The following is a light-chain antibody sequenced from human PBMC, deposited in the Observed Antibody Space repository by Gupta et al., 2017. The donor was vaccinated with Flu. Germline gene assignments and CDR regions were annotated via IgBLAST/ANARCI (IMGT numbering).Light chain of an antibody. CDR3: HQTYRLPPT. V-gene: IGKV1-39*01. CDR1: QDIGNY. Sequence: EIQMTQSPSSLSASVGDRVTIPCRASQDIGNYLNWYQKKPGKAPKLLIYDASRLERGVPSRFSGSGSETDFTLTISTRQPEDFATYYCHQTYRLPPTFGQGTKLEIK. CDR2: DAS. J-gene: IGKJ2*01.